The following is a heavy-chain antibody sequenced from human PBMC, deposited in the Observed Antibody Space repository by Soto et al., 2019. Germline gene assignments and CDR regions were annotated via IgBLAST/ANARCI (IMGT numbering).Heavy chain of an antibody. Sequence: QVQLVQSGAEVKKPGSSVKVSCKASGGTFSSYTISWVRQAPGQGLEWMGRIIPILCIANYAQKFQGRVTSTADKSTSTAYMELSSLRSEDTAVYYCARDDGLAYCGGDCYSWGQGTLVTVSS. CDR3: ARDDGLAYCGGDCYS. J-gene: IGHJ4*02. D-gene: IGHD2-21*02. V-gene: IGHV1-69*02. CDR2: IIPILCIA. CDR1: GGTFSSYT.